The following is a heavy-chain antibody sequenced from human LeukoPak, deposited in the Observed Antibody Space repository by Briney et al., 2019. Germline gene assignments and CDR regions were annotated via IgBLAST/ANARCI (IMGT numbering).Heavy chain of an antibody. V-gene: IGHV3-23*01. CDR1: GFTFSSYA. D-gene: IGHD1-26*01. CDR3: AKGGYSGSYNFDY. J-gene: IGHJ4*02. Sequence: PGGSLRLSRAVSGFTFSSYAMSWVRQAPGKGLEWVSTLVGSGGSTYYADSVKGRFTISRDNSKNTLYLQMNSLRVEDTAVYYCAKGGYSGSYNFDYWGQGTLVTVSS. CDR2: LVGSGGST.